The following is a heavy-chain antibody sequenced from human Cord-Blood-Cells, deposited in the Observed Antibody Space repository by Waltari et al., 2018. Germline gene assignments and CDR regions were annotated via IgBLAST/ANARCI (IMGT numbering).Heavy chain of an antibody. Sequence: QVQLPESGPGLVKPSETLSLTCTVPGGSISSYYWSWIRQPAGMGLEWIGRIYTSGSTNYNPSLKSRVTMSVDTSKNQFSLKLSSVTAADTAVYYCARDLYYYDSSGYEDYYYMDVWGKGTTVTVSS. CDR3: ARDLYYYDSSGYEDYYYMDV. V-gene: IGHV4-4*07. CDR2: IYTSGST. CDR1: GGSISSYY. D-gene: IGHD3-22*01. J-gene: IGHJ6*03.